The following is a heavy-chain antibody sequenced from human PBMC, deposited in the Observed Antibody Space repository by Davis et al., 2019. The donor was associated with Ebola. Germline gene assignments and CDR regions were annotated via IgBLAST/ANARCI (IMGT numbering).Heavy chain of an antibody. CDR1: GYSISSGYY. Sequence: SETLSLTCTVSGYSISSGYYWGWIRQPPGKGLEWIGSIYHSGSTNYNPSLKSRVTISVDTSKNQFSLKLSSVTAADTAVYYCARDTGLAAAGTGFDYWGQGTLVTVSS. CDR3: ARDTGLAAAGTGFDY. J-gene: IGHJ4*02. CDR2: IYHSGST. V-gene: IGHV4-38-2*02. D-gene: IGHD6-13*01.